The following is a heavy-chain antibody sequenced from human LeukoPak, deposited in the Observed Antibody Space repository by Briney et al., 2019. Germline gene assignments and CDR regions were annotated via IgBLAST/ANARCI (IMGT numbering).Heavy chain of an antibody. V-gene: IGHV3-15*01. CDR1: GFPFSNAW. CDR3: STASPYYGSGTTSPDS. D-gene: IGHD3-10*01. CDR2: IKSKTDGGKT. J-gene: IGHJ4*02. Sequence: GGSLRLSCAASGFPFSNAWMSWVRQAPGKGLGWVGRIKSKTDGGKTDYAAPVQGRFSISRDDSENTLYLQMNGLNTEDTAVYYCSTASPYYGSGTTSPDSWGQGTLVVVSS.